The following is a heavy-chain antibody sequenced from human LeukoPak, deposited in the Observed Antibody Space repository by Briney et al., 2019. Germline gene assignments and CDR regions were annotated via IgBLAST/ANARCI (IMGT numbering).Heavy chain of an antibody. CDR2: ITGSTTYI. CDR1: GFTFSSYS. D-gene: IGHD1-26*01. V-gene: IGHV3-21*01. CDR3: VPSATDY. Sequence: GGSLRLSCAASGFTFSSYSMNWVRQAPGKGLDWVATITGSTTYIYYSESVKGRFIISRDNAKNSLYLQMNSLRVEDTGVYYCVPSATDYWGQGTLVTVSS. J-gene: IGHJ4*02.